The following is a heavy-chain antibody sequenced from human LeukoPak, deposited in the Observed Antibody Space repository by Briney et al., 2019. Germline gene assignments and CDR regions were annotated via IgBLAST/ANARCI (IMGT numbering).Heavy chain of an antibody. CDR3: ASGNWNYYYLDY. Sequence: SETLSLTCTVSGGSISSYYWSWIRQPPGKGLDWIGYIYYSGSTNFNPSLKNRVTISLDTSKNQFSLKLSSVTAADTAVYYCASGNWNYYYLDYWGQGTLVTVSS. J-gene: IGHJ4*02. CDR2: IYYSGST. V-gene: IGHV4-59*01. CDR1: GGSISSYY. D-gene: IGHD1-7*01.